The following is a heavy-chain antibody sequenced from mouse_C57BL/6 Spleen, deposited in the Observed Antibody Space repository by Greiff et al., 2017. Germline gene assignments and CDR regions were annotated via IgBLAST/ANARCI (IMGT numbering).Heavy chain of an antibody. V-gene: IGHV1-59*01. CDR1: GYTFTSYW. Sequence: QVQLKQPGAELVRPGTSVKLSCKASGYTFTSYWMHWVKQRPGQGLEWIGVIDPSDSYTNYNQKFKGKATLTVDTSSSTAYMQLSSLTSEDSAVYYCARGDGYYEGYFDVWGTGTTVTVSS. D-gene: IGHD2-3*01. J-gene: IGHJ1*03. CDR3: ARGDGYYEGYFDV. CDR2: IDPSDSYT.